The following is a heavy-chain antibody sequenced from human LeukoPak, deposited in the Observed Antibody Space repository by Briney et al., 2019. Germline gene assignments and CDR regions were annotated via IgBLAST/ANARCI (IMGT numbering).Heavy chain of an antibody. CDR3: ARVPTVTFFDY. D-gene: IGHD4-17*01. J-gene: IGHJ4*02. Sequence: SETLSLTCTVSGGSISSYYWSWIRQPPGKGLEWIGYMYYSGSTNYNPSLKSRVTISVDTSKNQLSLKLSSVTAADTAVYYCARVPTVTFFDYWGQGTLVTVSS. CDR2: MYYSGST. CDR1: GGSISSYY. V-gene: IGHV4-59*12.